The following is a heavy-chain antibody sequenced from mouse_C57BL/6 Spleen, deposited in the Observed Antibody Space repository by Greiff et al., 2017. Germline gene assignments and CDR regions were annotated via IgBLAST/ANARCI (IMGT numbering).Heavy chain of an antibody. Sequence: EVQLVESGGGLVKPGGSLKLSCAASGFTFSDYGMHWVRQAPEKGLEWVAYISSGSSTIYYADTVKGRFTISRDNAKNTLFLQMTSLRSEDTAMYYCARGRGHYYRYYAMDYWGQGASGTASS. V-gene: IGHV5-17*01. CDR1: GFTFSDYG. J-gene: IGHJ4*01. D-gene: IGHD1-2*01. CDR3: ARGRGHYYRYYAMDY. CDR2: ISSGSSTI.